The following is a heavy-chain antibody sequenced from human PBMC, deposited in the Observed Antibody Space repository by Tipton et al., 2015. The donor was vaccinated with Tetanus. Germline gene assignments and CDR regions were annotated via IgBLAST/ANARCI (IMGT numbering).Heavy chain of an antibody. V-gene: IGHV1-18*01. CDR3: ARLVRQWLVPEDY. CDR1: GYTFTTYG. Sequence: QSGAEVKKPGASVKVSCKASGYTFTTYGINWVRQAPGQGLEWMGWNGGYNGDTNYAQRFPGRVTMTTDTSTNTAYMELRSLRSDDTAFYYCARLVRQWLVPEDYWGQGTLVSVSS. CDR2: NGGYNGDT. J-gene: IGHJ4*02. D-gene: IGHD6-19*01.